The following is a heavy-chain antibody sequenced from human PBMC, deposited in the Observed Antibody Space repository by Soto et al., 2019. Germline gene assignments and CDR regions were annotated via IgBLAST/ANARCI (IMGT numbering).Heavy chain of an antibody. CDR2: ISGSDADT. D-gene: IGHD2-8*01. CDR1: GFTVSSHA. J-gene: IGHJ6*02. CDR3: TKSRRGILMVYGFGGMDV. V-gene: IGHV3-23*01. Sequence: PGGSLRLSCAASGFTVSSHAMSWVRQAPGKGLEWVSTISGSDADTYHADSVKGRFTISRDSSSSTLYLQMNNLRGEDTAVYFCTKSRRGILMVYGFGGMDVWGQGTTVTVSS.